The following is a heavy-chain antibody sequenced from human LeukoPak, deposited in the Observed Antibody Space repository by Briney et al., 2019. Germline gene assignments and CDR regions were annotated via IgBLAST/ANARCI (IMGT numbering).Heavy chain of an antibody. CDR1: GGTSSSYA. CDR3: ARYPRVYSSSWYYFDY. J-gene: IGHJ4*02. CDR2: IIPIFGTA. V-gene: IGHV1-69*13. Sequence: SVKVSCKASGGTSSSYAISWVRQAPGQGLEWMGGIIPIFGTANYAQKFQGRVTITADESTSTAYMELSSLRSEDTAVYYCARYPRVYSSSWYYFDYWGQGTLVTVSS. D-gene: IGHD6-13*01.